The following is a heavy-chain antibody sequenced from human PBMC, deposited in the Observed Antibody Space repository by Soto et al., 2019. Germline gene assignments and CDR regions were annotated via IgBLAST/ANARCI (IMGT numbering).Heavy chain of an antibody. J-gene: IGHJ3*02. V-gene: IGHV1-69*04. CDR2: IIPIVGTA. CDR3: TLGSWSAETFDI. D-gene: IGHD2-2*01. CDR1: GGTFSSYA. Sequence: SVKVSCKASGGTFSSYAISWVRQAPGQGLEWMGRIIPIVGTANYAQKFQGRVTITADKSTSTAYLELSSLRFEDTALYYCTLGSWSAETFDIWGRGTMVTVSS.